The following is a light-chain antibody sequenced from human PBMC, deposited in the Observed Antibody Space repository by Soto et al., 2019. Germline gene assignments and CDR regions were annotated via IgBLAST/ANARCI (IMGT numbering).Light chain of an antibody. CDR2: AAS. V-gene: IGKV1-39*01. CDR1: QTIDRY. CDR3: EQSYSALLFT. Sequence: DIQMTQFPSSLSASVGDRVTITCRASQTIDRYLNWYQQKPGKVPKLLIYAASNLQSGVPARFSGSGSGTDFILTITSLQPEDFATYYCEQSYSALLFTFGPGTKVDI. J-gene: IGKJ3*01.